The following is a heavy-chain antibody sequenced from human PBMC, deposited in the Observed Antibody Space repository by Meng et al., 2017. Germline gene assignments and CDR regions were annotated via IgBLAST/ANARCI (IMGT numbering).Heavy chain of an antibody. J-gene: IGHJ6*02. Sequence: GESLKISCAASGFTFSSYAMSWVRQAPGKGLEWVSAISGSGGSTYYADSVKGRFTISRDNAKNSLYLQMNSLRAEDTAVYYCARDSVTMVRGVITSYYYYGMDVWGQGTTVTVSS. CDR1: GFTFSSYA. V-gene: IGHV3-23*01. CDR2: ISGSGGST. CDR3: ARDSVTMVRGVITSYYYYGMDV. D-gene: IGHD3-10*01.